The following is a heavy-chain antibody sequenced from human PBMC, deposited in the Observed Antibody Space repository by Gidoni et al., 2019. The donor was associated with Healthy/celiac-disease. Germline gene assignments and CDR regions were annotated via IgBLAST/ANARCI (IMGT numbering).Heavy chain of an antibody. D-gene: IGHD3-16*01. CDR1: GGSISSSSYY. V-gene: IGHV4-39*01. J-gene: IGHJ5*02. CDR2: IYYSGST. Sequence: GGSISSSSYYWGWIRQPPGKGLEWIGSIYYSGSTYYNPSLKSRVTISVDTSKNQFSLKLSSVTAADTAVYYCARHFLERGGWFDPWGQGTLVTVSS. CDR3: ARHFLERGGWFDP.